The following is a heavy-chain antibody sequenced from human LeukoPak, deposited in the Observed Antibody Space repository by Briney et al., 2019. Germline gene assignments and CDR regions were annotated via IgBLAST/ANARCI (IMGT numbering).Heavy chain of an antibody. Sequence: ASVKVPCKVSGYTLTELSMHWVRQAPGKGLEWMGGFDPEDGETIYAQKFQGRVTMTEDTSTDTAYMELSSLRSEDTAVYYCADVVVTAQGAYYFDYWGQGTLVTVSS. V-gene: IGHV1-24*01. CDR1: GYTLTELS. CDR2: FDPEDGET. J-gene: IGHJ4*02. CDR3: ADVVVTAQGAYYFDY. D-gene: IGHD2-21*02.